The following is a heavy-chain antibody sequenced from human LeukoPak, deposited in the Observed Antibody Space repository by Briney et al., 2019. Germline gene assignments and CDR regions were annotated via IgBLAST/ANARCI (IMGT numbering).Heavy chain of an antibody. CDR2: ISSSSSTI. CDR3: ARDVSNSGSYGDFDY. V-gene: IGHV3-48*01. Sequence: GGSLRLSCVASGFTFSSYEMNWVRQAPGKGLEWVSYISSSSSTIYYADSVKGRFTISRDNAKNSLCLQMNSLRAEDTAVYYCARDVSNSGSYGDFDYWGQGTLVTVSS. D-gene: IGHD1-26*01. J-gene: IGHJ4*02. CDR1: GFTFSSYE.